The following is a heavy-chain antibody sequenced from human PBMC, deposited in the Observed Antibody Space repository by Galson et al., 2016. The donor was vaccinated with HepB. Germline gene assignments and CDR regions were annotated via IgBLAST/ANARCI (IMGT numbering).Heavy chain of an antibody. D-gene: IGHD2-15*01. V-gene: IGHV3-53*01. J-gene: IGHJ5*02. CDR1: GLTVSSNY. CDR3: GTESYLKGHSIVVAAPSQT. CDR2: IYSGGGT. Sequence: SLRLSCAASGLTVSSNYMSWVRQAPGKGLEWVSVIYSGGGTYYADSVQGRFIISRDNSKNTVFLEMNSLRAEDTAVYYCGTESYLKGHSIVVAAPSQTWGRGTLVTVSS.